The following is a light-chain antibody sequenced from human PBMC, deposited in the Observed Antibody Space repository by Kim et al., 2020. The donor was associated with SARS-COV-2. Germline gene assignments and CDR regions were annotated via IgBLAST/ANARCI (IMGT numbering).Light chain of an antibody. J-gene: IGLJ3*02. CDR3: LLYFGGAWV. V-gene: IGLV7-43*01. CDR2: RTS. Sequence: TATCSCASSTVSFTSGYYPTWFQQRPGQTPRALIYRTSNKHSWTPARFSGSLLEGKAALTLSGVQPEDEAEYYCLLYFGGAWVFGGGTTLTVL. CDR1: TVSFTSGYY.